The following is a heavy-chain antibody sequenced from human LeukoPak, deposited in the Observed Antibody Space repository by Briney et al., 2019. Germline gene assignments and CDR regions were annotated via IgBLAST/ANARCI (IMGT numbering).Heavy chain of an antibody. J-gene: IGHJ4*02. Sequence: SETLSLTCTVSGGSISSHYWSWIRQSPGKGLDWIGFVHTSGSTNYNPSLKSRVIMSVDTSKNQFSLRLSSMTAADTAVYYCARHKVEASAGSFGYWGQGILVTVSS. CDR3: ARHKVEASAGSFGY. CDR1: GGSISSHY. D-gene: IGHD6-13*01. V-gene: IGHV4-4*09. CDR2: VHTSGST.